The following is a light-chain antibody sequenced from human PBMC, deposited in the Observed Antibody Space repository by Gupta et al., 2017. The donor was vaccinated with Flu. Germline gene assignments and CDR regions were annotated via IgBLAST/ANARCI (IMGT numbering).Light chain of an antibody. Sequence: PSSLSASVGDSVTSSCRASQSISTNLCWYQQKPGKAPKLLISTSSNLQSGVPSRFSGSGSGADFTLSIRSLQPEDLATYYCQQTYSSPWTLGKGTKV. CDR2: TSS. V-gene: IGKV1-39*01. J-gene: IGKJ1*01. CDR1: QSISTN. CDR3: QQTYSSPWT.